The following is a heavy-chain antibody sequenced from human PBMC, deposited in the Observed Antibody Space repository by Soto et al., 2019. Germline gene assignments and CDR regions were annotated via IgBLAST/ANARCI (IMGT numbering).Heavy chain of an antibody. J-gene: IGHJ4*02. D-gene: IGHD3-10*01. Sequence: EVQLVGSGGGLVQPGRSLRLSCAASGFTFDDYAMRWVRQAPGKGLEWVSAISWNSGTIGYADSVKGRFTISRDNAQNSLYLQMNSLTAEDTALYYCAKDIGGVSHYSGLGSYLHYWGQGTLVTVSS. CDR3: AKDIGGVSHYSGLGSYLHY. V-gene: IGHV3-9*01. CDR2: ISWNSGTI. CDR1: GFTFDDYA.